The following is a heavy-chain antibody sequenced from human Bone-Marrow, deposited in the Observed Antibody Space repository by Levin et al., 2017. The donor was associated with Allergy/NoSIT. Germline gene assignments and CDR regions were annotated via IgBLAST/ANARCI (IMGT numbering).Heavy chain of an antibody. CDR2: ISSSSSTI. CDR3: ARDERYYGSGSYYKSFDY. D-gene: IGHD3-10*01. J-gene: IGHJ4*02. CDR1: GFTFSSYS. V-gene: IGHV3-48*04. Sequence: GGSLRLSCAASGFTFSSYSMNWVRQAPGKGLEWVSYISSSSSTIYYADSVKGRFTISRDNAKNSLYLQMNSLRAEDTAVYYCARDERYYGSGSYYKSFDYWGQGTLVTVSS.